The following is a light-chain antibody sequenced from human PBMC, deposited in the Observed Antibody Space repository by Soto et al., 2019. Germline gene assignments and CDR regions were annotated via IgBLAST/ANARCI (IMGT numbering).Light chain of an antibody. Sequence: EIVLTQSPGTLSLSPGERATISCRASQSVRNNYLAWYQQRPGQAPRLLIYGASSRATGIPDRFRGSGSETDFSLTISRLDPEDYVVFYCQQYGGSPLTFGGGTKVEIK. CDR1: QSVRNNY. J-gene: IGKJ4*01. CDR2: GAS. V-gene: IGKV3-20*01. CDR3: QQYGGSPLT.